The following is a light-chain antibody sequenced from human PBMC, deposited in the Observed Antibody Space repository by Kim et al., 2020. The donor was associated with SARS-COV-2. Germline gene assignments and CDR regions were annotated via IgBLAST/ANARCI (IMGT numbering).Light chain of an antibody. J-gene: IGLJ1*01. CDR1: SSNIGNNY. CDR2: DND. CDR3: GTWDTSLSAYV. V-gene: IGLV1-51*01. Sequence: QSVLTQPPSMSAAPGQEVTISCSGSSSNIGNNYVSWYQQLPETAPKLLIYDNDQRPSGTPDRFSGSKSGTSATLAITGLQTGDEADYYCGTWDTSLSAYVFGTGTKVTVL.